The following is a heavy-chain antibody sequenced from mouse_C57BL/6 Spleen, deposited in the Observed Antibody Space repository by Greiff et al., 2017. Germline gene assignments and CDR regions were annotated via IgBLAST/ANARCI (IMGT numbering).Heavy chain of an antibody. Sequence: EVQVVESGGGLVKPGGSLKLSCAASGFTFSSYAMSWVRQTPEKRLEWVATISDGGSYTYYPDNVKGRFTISRDNAKNNLYLQMSHLKAEDTAMYYCARSRNYGSSYGTMDYWGQGTSVTVSS. CDR2: ISDGGSYT. J-gene: IGHJ4*01. D-gene: IGHD1-1*01. CDR1: GFTFSSYA. CDR3: ARSRNYGSSYGTMDY. V-gene: IGHV5-4*01.